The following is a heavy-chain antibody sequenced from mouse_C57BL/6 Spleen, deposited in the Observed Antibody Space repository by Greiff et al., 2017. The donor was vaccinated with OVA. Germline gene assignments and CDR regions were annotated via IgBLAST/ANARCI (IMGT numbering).Heavy chain of an antibody. D-gene: IGHD2-1*01. Sequence: VQLQQPGAELVRPGTSVKLSCKASGYTFTSYWMHWVKQRPGQGLEWIGVIDPSDSYTNYNQKFKGKATLTVDTSSSTAYMQLSSLTSEDSAVYYCAREGGNYNCDYWGQGTTLTVSS. CDR3: AREGGNYNCDY. CDR2: IDPSDSYT. V-gene: IGHV1-59*01. CDR1: GYTFTSYW. J-gene: IGHJ2*01.